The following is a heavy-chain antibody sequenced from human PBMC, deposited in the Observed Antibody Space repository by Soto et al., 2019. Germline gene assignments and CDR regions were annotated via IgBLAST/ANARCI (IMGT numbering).Heavy chain of an antibody. D-gene: IGHD2-15*01. V-gene: IGHV3-23*01. J-gene: IGHJ6*02. CDR3: AKDSGDIVVVVAARYGMDF. CDR2: ISGSGGST. CDR1: GFTFSSYA. Sequence: GGSLRLSCAASGFTFSSYAMSWVRQAPGKGLEWVSAISGSGGSTYYADSVKGRFTISRDNSKNTLYLQMNSLRAEDTAVYYCAKDSGDIVVVVAARYGMDFWGQGTTVTVSS.